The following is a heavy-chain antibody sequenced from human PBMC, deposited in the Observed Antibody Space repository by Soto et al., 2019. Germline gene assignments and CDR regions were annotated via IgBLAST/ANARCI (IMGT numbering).Heavy chain of an antibody. Sequence: GGSLRLSCAASGFTFSSYDMHWVRQATGKGLEWVSAIGTAGDTYYPGSVKGRFTISRENAKNSLYLQMNSLRAEDTAVYYCARWKEMATISNYYYYGMDVWGQGTTVTVSS. CDR3: ARWKEMATISNYYYYGMDV. D-gene: IGHD5-12*01. CDR1: GFTFSSYD. J-gene: IGHJ6*02. V-gene: IGHV3-13*01. CDR2: IGTAGDT.